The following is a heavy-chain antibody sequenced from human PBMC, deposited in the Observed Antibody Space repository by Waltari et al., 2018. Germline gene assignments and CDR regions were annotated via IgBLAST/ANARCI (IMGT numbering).Heavy chain of an antibody. D-gene: IGHD2-2*01. CDR3: ARHEDIVVVPAAMPSWFDP. Sequence: QLQLQESGPGLVKPSETLSLTCTVSGGSISSSSYYWGWIRQPPGKGLEWIGSIYYIGSTYYNPSLKSLVTISVETSKNQFSLKLSSVPAADTAVYYWARHEDIVVVPAAMPSWFDPWGQGTLVTVSS. CDR2: IYYIGST. J-gene: IGHJ5*02. CDR1: GGSISSSSYY. V-gene: IGHV4-39*01.